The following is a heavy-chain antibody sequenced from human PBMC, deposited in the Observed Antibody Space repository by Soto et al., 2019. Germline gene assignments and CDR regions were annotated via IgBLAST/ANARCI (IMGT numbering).Heavy chain of an antibody. CDR3: ARPADTIFGVVYYYYGMDV. D-gene: IGHD3-3*01. V-gene: IGHV5-10-1*01. CDR2: IDPSDSYT. CDR1: GYSFTSYW. Sequence: PGESLKISCKGSGYSFTSYWISWVRQMPGKGLEWMGRIDPSDSYTNYSPSFQGHVTISADKSISTAYLQWSSLKASDTAMYYCARPADTIFGVVYYYYGMDVWGQGTTVTVSS. J-gene: IGHJ6*02.